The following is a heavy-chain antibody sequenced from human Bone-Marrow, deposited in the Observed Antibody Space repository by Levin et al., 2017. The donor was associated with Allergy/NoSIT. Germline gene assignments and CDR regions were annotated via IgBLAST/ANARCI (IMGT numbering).Heavy chain of an antibody. Sequence: ASVKVSCKASGYTFTGYYMHWVRQAPGQGLEWMGWINPNSGGTNYAQKFQGWVTMTRDTSISTAYMELSRLRSDDTAVYYCARSGYCSSTSCDSNYGMDVWGQGTTVTVSS. J-gene: IGHJ6*02. CDR1: GYTFTGYY. D-gene: IGHD2-2*01. V-gene: IGHV1-2*04. CDR2: INPNSGGT. CDR3: ARSGYCSSTSCDSNYGMDV.